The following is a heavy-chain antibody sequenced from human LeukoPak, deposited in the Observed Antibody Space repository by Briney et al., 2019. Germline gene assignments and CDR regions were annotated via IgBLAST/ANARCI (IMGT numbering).Heavy chain of an antibody. CDR2: IIPIFGTA. CDR3: AVPYSSSWLSGFPY. D-gene: IGHD6-13*01. CDR1: GGTFSSYA. Sequence: SVKVSCKASGGTFSSYAISWVRQAPGQGLEWMGGIIPIFGTANYAQKFQGRVTITADESTSTAYMELSSLRSKDTAVYYCAVPYSSSWLSGFPYWGQGTLVTVSS. J-gene: IGHJ4*02. V-gene: IGHV1-69*01.